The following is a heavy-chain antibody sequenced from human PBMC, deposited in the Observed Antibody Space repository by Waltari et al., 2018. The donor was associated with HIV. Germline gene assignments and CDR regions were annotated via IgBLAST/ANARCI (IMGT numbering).Heavy chain of an antibody. J-gene: IGHJ4*02. V-gene: IGHV4-34*01. D-gene: IGHD5-18*01. Sequence: QVQLQQWGAGLLKPSETLSLNCAVYGGSFSDYYWSWIRQPPGKGLEWIGENNHSGSSSYNPSRKSRVTISVVTSKKQFSLRVRSMSAADTAVYYCARGLGVDTAMVTRGFDYWGQGTLVTVSS. CDR3: ARGLGVDTAMVTRGFDY. CDR1: GGSFSDYY. CDR2: NNHSGSS.